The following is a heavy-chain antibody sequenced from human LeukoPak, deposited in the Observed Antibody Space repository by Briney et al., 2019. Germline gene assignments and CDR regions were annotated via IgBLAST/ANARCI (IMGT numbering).Heavy chain of an antibody. CDR2: IYHSGST. CDR1: GGSISSGGYS. D-gene: IGHD4-17*01. J-gene: IGHJ5*02. V-gene: IGHV4-30-2*01. Sequence: SETLSLTCAVSGGSISSGGYSWSWIRQPPGKGLEWIGYIYHSGSTYYNPSLKSRATISVDRSKNQFSLKLSSVAAADTAVYYCARTTVITSYWFDPWGQGTLVTVSS. CDR3: ARTTVITSYWFDP.